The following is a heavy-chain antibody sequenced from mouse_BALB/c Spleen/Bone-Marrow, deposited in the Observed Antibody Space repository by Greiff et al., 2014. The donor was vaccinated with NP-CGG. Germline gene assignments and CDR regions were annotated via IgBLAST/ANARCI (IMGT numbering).Heavy chain of an antibody. CDR3: ARRLTGTLYFDY. CDR2: INPGSGAT. Sequence: VQLQESGAELVRPGTSVKVSCKASGYAFTNYLIEWVKQRPGQGLEWIGVINPGSGATNYNENFKGKATLTADKSSSTPYMQLSSLTSDDSAAYFCARRLTGTLYFDYWGQGTTLTVSS. D-gene: IGHD4-1*01. V-gene: IGHV1-54*03. J-gene: IGHJ2*01. CDR1: GYAFTNYL.